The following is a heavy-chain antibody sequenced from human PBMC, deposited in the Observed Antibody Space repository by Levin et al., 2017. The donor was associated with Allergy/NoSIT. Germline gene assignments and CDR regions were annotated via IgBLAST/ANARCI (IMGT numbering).Heavy chain of an antibody. J-gene: IGHJ4*02. Sequence: SETLSLTCTVSGGSISSSSYYWGWIRQPPGKGLEWIGSFYYSGSTYYNPSLKSRVTISVDTSKNQFSLNLTSVTAADTAVYYCARRGPSGRSLDYWGQGTLVTVPS. CDR1: GGSISSSSYY. CDR2: FYYSGST. D-gene: IGHD2-15*01. CDR3: ARRGPSGRSLDY. V-gene: IGHV4-39*01.